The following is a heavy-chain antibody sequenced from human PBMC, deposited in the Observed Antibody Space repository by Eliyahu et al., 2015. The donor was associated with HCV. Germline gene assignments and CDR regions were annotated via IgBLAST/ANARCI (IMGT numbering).Heavy chain of an antibody. CDR1: GFSLXTSGXX. CDR3: ARTVGDSSSWYEDY. Sequence: QVTLRESGPALVKPTQTLTLICTFSGFSLXTSGXXVSWIRQPPGKALEXLARIDWDDDKYYXTXLKTRLTISKDTSKNQVVLTMTNMDPVDTATYYCARTVGDSSSWYEDYWGQGTLVTVSS. D-gene: IGHD6-13*01. CDR2: IDWDDDK. J-gene: IGHJ4*02. V-gene: IGHV2-70*15.